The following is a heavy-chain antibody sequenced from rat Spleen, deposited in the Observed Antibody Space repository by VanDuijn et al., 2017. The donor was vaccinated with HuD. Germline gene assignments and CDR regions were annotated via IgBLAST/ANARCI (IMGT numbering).Heavy chain of an antibody. CDR3: ARTNNPYYYVMDA. CDR2: INSAGSA. V-gene: IGHV3-3*01. Sequence: VQLKESGPGLVQPSQTLSLTCTVSGLSLTSNSVSWIRQPPGKGLEWMGYINSAGSANYNPPLKSQISITRDTSKNQFFLQLTSVTTEDTATYYCARTNNPYYYVMDAWGQGVMVTVSS. J-gene: IGHJ2*01. D-gene: IGHD1-12*01. CDR1: GLSLTSNS.